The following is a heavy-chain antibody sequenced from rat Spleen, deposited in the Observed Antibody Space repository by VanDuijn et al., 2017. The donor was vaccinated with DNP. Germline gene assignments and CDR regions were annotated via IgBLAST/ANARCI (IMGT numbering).Heavy chain of an antibody. CDR1: GFSLTSYG. CDR2: LWYDGDT. CDR3: ARDGPTGAMIA. Sequence: QVQLKESGPGLVQPSQTLSLTCTVSGFSLTSYGVSWVRQPPGKGLEWMGRLWYDGDTAYNSALKSRLSISRDTSKNQVFLEMHSLQIDDKGTDYCARDGPTGAMIAWGQGISVTVSS. D-gene: IGHD1-12*01. J-gene: IGHJ4*01. V-gene: IGHV2-63*01.